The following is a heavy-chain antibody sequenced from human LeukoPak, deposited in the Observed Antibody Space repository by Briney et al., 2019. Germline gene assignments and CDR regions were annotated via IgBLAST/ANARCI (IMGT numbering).Heavy chain of an antibody. D-gene: IGHD3-10*01. V-gene: IGHV1-69*05. CDR1: GGTSSSYA. CDR3: ARAPLMVRGVFGAFDI. Sequence: SVKVSCKASGGTSSSYAISWVRQAPGQGLEWMGGIIPIFGTANYAQKFQGRVTITTDESTSTAYMELSSLRSEDTAVYYCARAPLMVRGVFGAFDIWGQGTMVTVSS. J-gene: IGHJ3*02. CDR2: IIPIFGTA.